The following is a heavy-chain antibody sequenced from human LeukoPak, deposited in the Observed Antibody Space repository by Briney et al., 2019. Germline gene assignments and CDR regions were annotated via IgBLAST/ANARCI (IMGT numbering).Heavy chain of an antibody. V-gene: IGHV1-18*01. Sequence: VASVKVSCKASGYTFTSYGISWVRQAPGQGLEWMGWISAYNGNTNYAQKLQGRVTMTTDTSTSTAYMELRSLRSDDTAVYYCARDSSGYSSSWYRSSYYYYYYMDVWGKGTTVTVSS. CDR1: GYTFTSYG. CDR3: ARDSSGYSSSWYRSSYYYYYYMDV. D-gene: IGHD6-13*01. J-gene: IGHJ6*03. CDR2: ISAYNGNT.